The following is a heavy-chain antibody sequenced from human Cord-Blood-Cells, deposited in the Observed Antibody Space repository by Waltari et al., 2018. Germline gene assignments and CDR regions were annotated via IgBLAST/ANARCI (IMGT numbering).Heavy chain of an antibody. V-gene: IGHV4-34*01. J-gene: IGHJ4*02. Sequence: QVQLQQWGAGLLKPSETLSLTCAVYGGSFSGYYWSWIRQPPGKGLEWIGEIHHSGSTNYNPSLKSRVTISVDTSKNQFSLKLSSVTAADTAVYYCARGLMWHPGIAAAGLDYWGQGTLVTVSS. D-gene: IGHD6-13*01. CDR2: IHHSGST. CDR1: GGSFSGYY. CDR3: ARGLMWHPGIAAAGLDY.